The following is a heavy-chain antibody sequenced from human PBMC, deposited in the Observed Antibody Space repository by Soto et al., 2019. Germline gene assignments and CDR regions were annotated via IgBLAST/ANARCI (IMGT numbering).Heavy chain of an antibody. J-gene: IGHJ5*02. V-gene: IGHV4-34*01. D-gene: IGHD3-3*01. CDR3: ARGWRFDP. CDR2: INHSGST. Sequence: SETLSLTCAVYGGSFSGYYLSWIRQSPGQGLEWIGEINHSGSTNYNPSLKSRITISVDTSKKQFSLKLTSVTAADTAVYYCARGWRFDPWGQGTLVTVYS. CDR1: GGSFSGYY.